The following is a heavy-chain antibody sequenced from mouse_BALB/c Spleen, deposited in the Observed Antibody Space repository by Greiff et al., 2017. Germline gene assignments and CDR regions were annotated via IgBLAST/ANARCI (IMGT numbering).Heavy chain of an antibody. V-gene: IGHV5-6-5*01. CDR2: ISSGGST. CDR3: ARGGEFITTATDY. D-gene: IGHD1-2*01. J-gene: IGHJ4*01. Sequence: EVMLVESGGGLVKPGGSLKLSCAASGFTFSSYAMSWVRQTPEKRLEWVASISSGGSTYYPDSVKGRFTISRDNARNILYLQMSSLRSEDTAMYYCARGGEFITTATDYWGQGTSVTVSS. CDR1: GFTFSSYA.